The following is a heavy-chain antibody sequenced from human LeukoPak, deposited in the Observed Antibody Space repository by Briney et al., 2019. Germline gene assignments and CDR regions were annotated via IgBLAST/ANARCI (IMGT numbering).Heavy chain of an antibody. V-gene: IGHV1-69*13. CDR1: GGTFSSYA. J-gene: IGHJ3*02. CDR3: ARAAELLWFGELAGHDAFDI. D-gene: IGHD3-10*01. CDR2: IIPIFGTA. Sequence: GASVKVSCKASGGTFSSYAISWVRQAPGQGLEWMGGIIPIFGTANYAQKFQGRVTITADESTSTAYMELSSLRPEDTAVYYCARAAELLWFGELAGHDAFDIWGQGTMVTVSS.